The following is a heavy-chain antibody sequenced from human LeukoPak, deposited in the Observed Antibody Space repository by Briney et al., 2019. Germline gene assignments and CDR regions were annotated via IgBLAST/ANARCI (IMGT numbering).Heavy chain of an antibody. CDR1: GFTFSSYD. D-gene: IGHD3-22*01. Sequence: GGSLRLSCAASGFTFSSYDMHWVRQATGKGLEWVSAIGTAGDTYYPGSVKGRFTISRENAKNSLYLQMNSLRAGDTAVYYCAVGYYDSSGYYYFDYWGQGTLVTVSS. J-gene: IGHJ4*02. CDR3: AVGYYDSSGYYYFDY. V-gene: IGHV3-13*01. CDR2: IGTAGDT.